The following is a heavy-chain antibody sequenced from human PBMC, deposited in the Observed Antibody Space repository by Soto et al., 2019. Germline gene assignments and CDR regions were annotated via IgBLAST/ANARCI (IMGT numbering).Heavy chain of an antibody. J-gene: IGHJ4*02. D-gene: IGHD2-2*01. CDR3: ARDFPYCGSTSCYSAAPKY. V-gene: IGHV3-30-3*01. CDR2: MSNDGSSS. Sequence: PGGSLRLPWAASGFSSSNYAMHWVRQTPDKGLEWVAVMSNDGSSSFYADSVKGLFTISRDNSKTTLYLQMNSLSTEDTAVYYCARDFPYCGSTSCYSAAPKYWGQGTLVTVSS. CDR1: GFSSSNYA.